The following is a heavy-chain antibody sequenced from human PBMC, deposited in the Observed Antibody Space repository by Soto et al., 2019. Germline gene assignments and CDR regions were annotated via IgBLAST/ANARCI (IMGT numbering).Heavy chain of an antibody. J-gene: IGHJ6*02. D-gene: IGHD3-10*01. Sequence: GESLKISCKGSGYSFTSYWISWVRQMPGKGLEWVGRIDPSDSYTNYSPSFQGHVTISADKSISTAYLQWSSLKASDTAMYYCARHSPMVRGRPDYYYYYGMDVWGQGTTVTVSS. CDR2: IDPSDSYT. CDR1: GYSFTSYW. V-gene: IGHV5-10-1*01. CDR3: ARHSPMVRGRPDYYYYYGMDV.